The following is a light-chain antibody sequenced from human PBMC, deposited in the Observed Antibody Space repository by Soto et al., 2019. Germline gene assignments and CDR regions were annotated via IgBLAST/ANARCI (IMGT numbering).Light chain of an antibody. CDR1: QDITKY. CDR2: GAF. J-gene: IGKJ4*01. V-gene: IGKV1-9*01. CDR3: QQVDTYPMT. Sequence: DILLTQSPSFLSASAGDRVTITCRASQDITKYLAWFQQKPGRAPKLLIYGAFTLQRGVPSRFSGRGSGTEFTLTISSLQPEDFATYYCQQVDTYPMTFGGGTKVEIK.